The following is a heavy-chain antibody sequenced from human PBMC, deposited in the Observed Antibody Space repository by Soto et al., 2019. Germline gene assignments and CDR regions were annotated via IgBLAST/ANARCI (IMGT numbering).Heavy chain of an antibody. J-gene: IGHJ6*03. D-gene: IGHD3-10*01. V-gene: IGHV1-8*02. Sequence: ASVKVSCKASGYTFTNSDINWVRQATGQGLEWMGWMNPNSGNTGYAQKFQGRVTMTRNTSISTAYMEQSSLRSEDTDVYYCAREIRRASYHYYYYMDVWGKGTTVTV. CDR3: AREIRRASYHYYYYMDV. CDR2: MNPNSGNT. CDR1: GYTFTNSD.